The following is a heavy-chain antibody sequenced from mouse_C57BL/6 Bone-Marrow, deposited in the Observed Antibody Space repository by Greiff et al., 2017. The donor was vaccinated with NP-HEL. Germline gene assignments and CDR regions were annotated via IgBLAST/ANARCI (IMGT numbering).Heavy chain of an antibody. CDR3: ARSRVITTVRDFDY. J-gene: IGHJ2*01. V-gene: IGHV1-54*01. CDR1: GYAFTNYL. Sequence: VQLQQSGAELVRPGTSVKVSCKASGYAFTNYLIEWVKQRPGQGLEWIGVINPGSGGTNYNEKFKGKATLTADKSSSTAYMQLSSLTSEDSAVYFCARSRVITTVRDFDYWGQGTTLTVSS. CDR2: INPGSGGT. D-gene: IGHD1-1*01.